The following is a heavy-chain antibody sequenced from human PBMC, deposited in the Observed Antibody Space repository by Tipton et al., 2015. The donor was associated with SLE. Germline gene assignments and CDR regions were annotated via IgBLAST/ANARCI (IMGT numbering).Heavy chain of an antibody. CDR2: IYYSGST. V-gene: IGHV4-59*01. Sequence: TLSLTCTVFGDSISSYYWSWIRLPPGKGLEWIGYIYYSGSTNYNPSLKSRVTISVDTSKNQFSLKLSSVTAADTAVYYCARAQTPTLYYMDVWGKGTTVTVSS. CDR3: ARAQTPTLYYMDV. J-gene: IGHJ6*03. CDR1: GDSISSYY.